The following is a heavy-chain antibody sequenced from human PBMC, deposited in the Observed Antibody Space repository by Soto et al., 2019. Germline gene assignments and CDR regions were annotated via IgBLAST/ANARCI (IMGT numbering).Heavy chain of an antibody. D-gene: IGHD4-17*01. V-gene: IGHV4-59*01. CDR3: ARDADYGDYINWFDP. CDR2: IYYSGST. J-gene: IGHJ5*02. Sequence: SETLSLTCTVSGGSISSYYWSWIRQPPGKGLEWIGYIYYSGSTNYNPSLKSRVTISVDTSKNQFSLKLSSVTAADTAVYYCARDADYGDYINWFDPWGQGTLVTVS. CDR1: GGSISSYY.